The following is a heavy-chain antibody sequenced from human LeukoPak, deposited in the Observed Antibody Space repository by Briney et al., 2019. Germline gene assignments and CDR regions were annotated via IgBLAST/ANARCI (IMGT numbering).Heavy chain of an antibody. D-gene: IGHD5-12*01. CDR3: AGVSDYAHNLFDP. Sequence: PSETLSLTCTVSGGSISSYYWSWIRQPAGKGLEWIGRIYTSGSTNYNPSLKSRVTMSVDTSKNQFSLKLSPVTAADPAVYYCAGVSDYAHNLFDPWGQGTLVTVSS. CDR1: GGSISSYY. CDR2: IYTSGST. J-gene: IGHJ5*02. V-gene: IGHV4-4*07.